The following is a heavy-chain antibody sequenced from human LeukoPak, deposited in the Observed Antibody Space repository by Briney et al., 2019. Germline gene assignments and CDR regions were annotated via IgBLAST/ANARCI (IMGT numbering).Heavy chain of an antibody. V-gene: IGHV4-59*01. CDR1: GGSISSYH. J-gene: IGHJ6*03. CDR3: ARASVGYCSSTSCFPQYYYYYYMDV. D-gene: IGHD2-2*01. Sequence: SETLSLTCTVSGGSISSYHWSWIRQPPGKGLEWIGYIYYSGSTNYNPSLKSRVTISVDTSKNQFSLKLSSVTAADTAVYYCARASVGYCSSTSCFPQYYYYYYMDVWGKGTTVTVSS. CDR2: IYYSGST.